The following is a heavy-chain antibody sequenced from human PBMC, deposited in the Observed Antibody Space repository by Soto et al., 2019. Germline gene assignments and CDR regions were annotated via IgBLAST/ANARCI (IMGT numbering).Heavy chain of an antibody. D-gene: IGHD6-13*01. CDR2: IWYDGSNK. CDR1: GFTCSSYG. J-gene: IGHJ3*02. Sequence: QVQLVESGGGVVQPGRSLRLSCAASGFTCSSYGMHWVRQAPGQGLEWVAVIWYDGSNKYYADSVTGRFTISRDNSTNTLYLQMNSRRAEETAVYYCARWYSRAFDICGQGTMVTVSS. CDR3: ARWYSRAFDI. V-gene: IGHV3-33*01.